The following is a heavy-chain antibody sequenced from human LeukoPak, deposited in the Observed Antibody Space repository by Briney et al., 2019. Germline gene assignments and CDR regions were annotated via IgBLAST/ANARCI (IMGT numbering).Heavy chain of an antibody. V-gene: IGHV3-30*02. CDR3: AKRDDNWNDFDY. D-gene: IGHD1-20*01. CDR1: GFSFSSYG. J-gene: IGHJ4*02. Sequence: GGSLRLSCAASGFSFSSYGMHWVRQAPGKGLEWVAFIRYDGSNKYYADSVKGRFTISRDNSKNTVHMQMNSLRGEDTAAYYCAKRDDNWNDFDYWGQGTPVTVSS. CDR2: IRYDGSNK.